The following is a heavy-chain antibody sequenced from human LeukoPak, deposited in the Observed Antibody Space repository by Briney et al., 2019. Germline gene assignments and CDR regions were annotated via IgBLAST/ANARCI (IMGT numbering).Heavy chain of an antibody. CDR1: GGSISSSSYY. Sequence: SEILSLTCTVSGGSISSSSYYWGWIRQPPGKGLEWIGSIYYSGSTYYNPSLKSRVTISVDTSKNQFSLKLSSVTAADTAVYYCARSGRGLATRFDPWGQGILVTVSS. CDR2: IYYSGST. V-gene: IGHV4-39*07. CDR3: ARSGRGLATRFDP. D-gene: IGHD1-26*01. J-gene: IGHJ5*02.